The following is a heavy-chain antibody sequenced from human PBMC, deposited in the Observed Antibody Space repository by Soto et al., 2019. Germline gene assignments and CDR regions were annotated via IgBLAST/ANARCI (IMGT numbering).Heavy chain of an antibody. V-gene: IGHV3-30*04. J-gene: IGHJ6*02. CDR2: ISYDGSNN. CDR1: GFTSSNYF. Sequence: QVQLVESGGGVVQPGRSLRLSCVASGFTSSNYFMHWVRQAPGKGLEWVALISYDGSNNHYTDSVKGRFTISSDNSKNTLYLQMNSLRGEDTAVYFCARGDPYYGMDVWGQGTTVTVSS. CDR3: ARGDPYYGMDV.